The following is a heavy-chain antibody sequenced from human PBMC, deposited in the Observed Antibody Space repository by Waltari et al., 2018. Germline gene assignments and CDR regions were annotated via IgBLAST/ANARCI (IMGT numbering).Heavy chain of an antibody. CDR2: IYHSGRT. J-gene: IGHJ4*02. CDR3: ASEDIVATTLDY. Sequence: QVQLQESGPGLVKPSETLSLTCAVSGYSISSGYYWGWIRQPPGKGLEWIGSIYHSGRTYYNPSLKSRVTISVDTSKNQFSLKLSSVTAADTAVYYCASEDIVATTLDYWGQGTLVTVSS. V-gene: IGHV4-38-2*01. CDR1: GYSISSGYY. D-gene: IGHD5-12*01.